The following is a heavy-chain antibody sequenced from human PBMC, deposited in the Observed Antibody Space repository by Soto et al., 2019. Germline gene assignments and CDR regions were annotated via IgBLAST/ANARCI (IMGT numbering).Heavy chain of an antibody. CDR3: AKVEDSNGGCMDV. CDR1: GFTFSSYC. J-gene: IGHJ6*02. D-gene: IGHD6-25*01. Sequence: QVQLVESGGGVVQPGRSLRLSCAASGFTFSSYCMHWVRQAPGKGLEWVAVISYDGSNKYYADSVKGRFPISRDNSKNTLYLQMNSLRAEDTAVYYCAKVEDSNGGCMDVWGQGTTVTVSS. V-gene: IGHV3-30*18. CDR2: ISYDGSNK.